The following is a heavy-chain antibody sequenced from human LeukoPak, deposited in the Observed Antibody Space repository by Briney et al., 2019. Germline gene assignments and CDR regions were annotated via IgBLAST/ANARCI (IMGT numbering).Heavy chain of an antibody. Sequence: PGGSLRLSCAASGFAFSTFAMGWVRQSPGKGLEWLSTINGGGNTTFYADSVKGRFTISRDNSKNNLYLHMDSLRPDDTAIYYCTKELHVAVAVADYYYFYMDVWGRGTAVTVSS. D-gene: IGHD6-19*01. CDR1: GFAFSTFA. CDR3: TKELHVAVAVADYYYFYMDV. J-gene: IGHJ6*03. V-gene: IGHV3-23*01. CDR2: INGGGNTT.